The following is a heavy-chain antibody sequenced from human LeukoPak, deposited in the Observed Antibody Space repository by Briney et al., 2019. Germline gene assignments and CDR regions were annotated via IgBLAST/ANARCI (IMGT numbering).Heavy chain of an antibody. CDR2: ISAYNGNT. CDR1: GYTFTSYG. V-gene: IGHV1-18*01. D-gene: IGHD3-3*01. Sequence: GASVKVSCKASGYTFTSYGISWVRQVPGQGLEWMGWISAYNGNTNYAQKFQGRVTMTRDMSTSTVYMELSSLRSEDTAVYYCARNPPKAGLRFLEWVFFDYWGQGTLVTVSS. CDR3: ARNPPKAGLRFLEWVFFDY. J-gene: IGHJ4*02.